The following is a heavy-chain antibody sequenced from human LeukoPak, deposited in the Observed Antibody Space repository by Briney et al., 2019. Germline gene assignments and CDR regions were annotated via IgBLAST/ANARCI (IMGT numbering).Heavy chain of an antibody. D-gene: IGHD5-18*01. CDR2: IHYTGST. V-gene: IGHV4-59*01. J-gene: IGHJ6*03. CDR3: ARASVDTAMADYYYYYYMDV. Sequence: PSETLSLTCTVSGGSISSYYWSWIRQSPGKGLECIGYIHYTGSTNYNPSLKSRVTISVDTSKIQFSLKLSSVTAADTAVYYCARASVDTAMADYYYYYYMDVWGKGTTVTVSS. CDR1: GGSISSYY.